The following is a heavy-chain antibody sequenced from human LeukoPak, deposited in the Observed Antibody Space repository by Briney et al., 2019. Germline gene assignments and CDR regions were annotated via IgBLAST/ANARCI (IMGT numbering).Heavy chain of an antibody. CDR3: ARRCRVDSCSSNDSFDM. CDR2: IKHTGSQ. Sequence: PSETLSLTCAVYGGSFSGYVWTWIRQPPGRGLEWIAEIKHTGSQNYNPSLKSRVTISVDTSKNQFSLRLSSVTAADTAVYFCARRCRVDSCSSNDSFDMWGQGTMVTVSS. V-gene: IGHV4-34*01. J-gene: IGHJ3*02. CDR1: GGSFSGYV. D-gene: IGHD2-15*01.